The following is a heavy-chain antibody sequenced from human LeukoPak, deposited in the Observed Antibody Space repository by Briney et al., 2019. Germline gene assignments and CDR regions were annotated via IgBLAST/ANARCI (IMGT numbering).Heavy chain of an antibody. Sequence: ASVKVSCKASGYTFTSYGISWVRQAPGQGLEWMGWISAYNGNTNYAQKLQGRVTMTTVTSTSTAYMELRSLRSDDTAVYYCARDISDSSSWYVIYYYYGMDVWGQGTTVTVSS. CDR1: GYTFTSYG. V-gene: IGHV1-18*01. CDR2: ISAYNGNT. CDR3: ARDISDSSSWYVIYYYYGMDV. J-gene: IGHJ6*02. D-gene: IGHD6-13*01.